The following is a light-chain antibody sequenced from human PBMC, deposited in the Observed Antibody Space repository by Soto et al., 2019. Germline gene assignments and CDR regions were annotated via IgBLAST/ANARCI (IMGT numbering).Light chain of an antibody. Sequence: EIVMTQSPATLSVSPGERATLSCRASETVRSDLAWYQQKPGQAPRLLIYGASTRATGIPDRFSGSGSGTHFTLTISRLEPEDFAIYFCQQLKNYPITFGQGTRLEIK. J-gene: IGKJ5*01. CDR1: ETVRSD. CDR2: GAS. V-gene: IGKV3D-15*01. CDR3: QQLKNYPIT.